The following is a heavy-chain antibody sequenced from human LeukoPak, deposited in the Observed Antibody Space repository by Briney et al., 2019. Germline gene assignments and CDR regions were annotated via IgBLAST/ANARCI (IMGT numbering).Heavy chain of an antibody. CDR2: ISGSGGST. CDR1: GFTFSSYA. J-gene: IGHJ2*01. D-gene: IGHD2-2*01. Sequence: GGSLRLSCAASGFTFSSYAMSWVRQAPGKGLEWVSVISGSGGSTYYADSVKGRFTISRDNSKITLFLQMNSLRAGDTAVYYCAKAKTSSYWYFDLWGRGTLVTVSS. V-gene: IGHV3-23*01. CDR3: AKAKTSSYWYFDL.